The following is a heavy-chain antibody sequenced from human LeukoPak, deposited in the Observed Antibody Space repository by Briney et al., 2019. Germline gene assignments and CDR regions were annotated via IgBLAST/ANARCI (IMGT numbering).Heavy chain of an antibody. CDR3: ARGSGFYGMDV. V-gene: IGHV3-30*04. CDR1: GFTFSSYA. CDR2: ISYDGSNK. Sequence: GGSLRLSCAASGFTFSSYAMHWVRQAPGKGLEWVAVISYDGSNKYHADSVKGRFTISRDNSKNTLYLQMNSLRAEDTAVYYCARGSGFYGMDVWGKGTTVTVSS. J-gene: IGHJ6*04. D-gene: IGHD3-3*01.